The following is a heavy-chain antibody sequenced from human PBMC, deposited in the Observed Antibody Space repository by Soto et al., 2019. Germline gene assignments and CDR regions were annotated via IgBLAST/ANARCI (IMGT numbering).Heavy chain of an antibody. CDR1: GYIFANYW. J-gene: IGHJ4*02. V-gene: IGHV5-51*01. CDR2: IYPGDSDT. CDR3: ARYCSGGSGYRTSYNLDS. Sequence: GESLQISCKVSGYIFANYWLAWVRQMPGKDLEWMGIIYPGDSDTKYSPSFQGQVTISADKSISTAYLEWSSLKASDTAIYYCARYCSGGSGYRTSYNLDSWCQGTRVTVCS. D-gene: IGHD2-15*01.